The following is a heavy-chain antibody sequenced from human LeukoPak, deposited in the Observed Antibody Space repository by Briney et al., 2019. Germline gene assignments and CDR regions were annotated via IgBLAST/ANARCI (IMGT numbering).Heavy chain of an antibody. V-gene: IGHV1-2*06. D-gene: IGHD4-17*01. J-gene: IGHJ4*02. CDR2: INPNSGGT. CDR3: ARDQYRYGDYEHLYQKDDY. CDR1: GYTFTSYY. Sequence: GASVKVSCKASGYTFTSYYMHWVRQAPGQGLEWMGRINPNSGGTNYAQKFQGRVTMTRDTSISTAYMELSRLRSDDTAVYYCARDQYRYGDYEHLYQKDDYWGQGTLVTVSS.